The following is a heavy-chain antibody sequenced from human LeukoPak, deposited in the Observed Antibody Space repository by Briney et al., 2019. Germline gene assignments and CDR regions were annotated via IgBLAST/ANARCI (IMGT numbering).Heavy chain of an antibody. CDR1: GFSFRDYE. CDR3: ARVYSANGYGSGYYDY. J-gene: IGHJ4*02. V-gene: IGHV3-48*03. Sequence: GGSLRLSCAASGFSFRDYEMNWVRQAPGKGLEWVSYISITSNTIHYADSVKGRFTISRDNTKNSLHLQMTRLRAVDTAVYYCARVYSANGYGSGYYDYWGQGTLVTVSS. CDR2: ISITSNTI. D-gene: IGHD3-10*01.